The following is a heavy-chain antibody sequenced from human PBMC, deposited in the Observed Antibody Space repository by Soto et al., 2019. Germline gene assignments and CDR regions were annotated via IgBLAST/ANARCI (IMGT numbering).Heavy chain of an antibody. D-gene: IGHD3-10*01. CDR2: ISSGGTTT. V-gene: IGHV3-11*01. Sequence: QVELVESGGGLVKPGGSLRLSCAASGFAFSDYYMTWVRQAPGQGLEWISYISSGGTTTYYSGSVKGRFTLSRDNAKNTLYLLMNRLRAEDTAADYCTRERRYSSGLYYGFDVWGQGTAVTVSS. J-gene: IGHJ6*02. CDR3: TRERRYSSGLYYGFDV. CDR1: GFAFSDYY.